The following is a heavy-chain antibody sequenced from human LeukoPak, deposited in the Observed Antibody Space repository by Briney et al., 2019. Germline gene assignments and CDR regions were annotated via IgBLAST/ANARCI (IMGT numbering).Heavy chain of an antibody. J-gene: IGHJ4*02. V-gene: IGHV3-48*03. CDR2: ISSSGSTI. CDR1: GFTFSSYE. CDR3: ARAYTFGGVIVAFDY. Sequence: PGGSLRLSCAASGFTFSSYEMNWVRQAPGKGLEWVSYISSSGSTIYYADSVKGRFTISRDNAKNSLYLQMNSLRAEDTAAYYCARAYTFGGVIVAFDYWGQGTLVTVSS. D-gene: IGHD3-16*02.